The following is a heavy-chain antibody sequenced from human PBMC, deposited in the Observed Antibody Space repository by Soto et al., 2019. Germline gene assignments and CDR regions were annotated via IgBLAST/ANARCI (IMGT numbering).Heavy chain of an antibody. Sequence: QVQLVQSVAEVQKPGASVMFSCKTSGYTFTSYVIHWVRQAPGQRLEWMGWINAGNGNTKYSQKFQDRVTITRDTSASTAYMELSSLRSEDTAVYFCARDFCSGGSFYQGDFDYWGQGTLVTVSS. J-gene: IGHJ4*02. D-gene: IGHD2-15*01. V-gene: IGHV1-3*01. CDR3: ARDFCSGGSFYQGDFDY. CDR2: INAGNGNT. CDR1: GYTFTSYV.